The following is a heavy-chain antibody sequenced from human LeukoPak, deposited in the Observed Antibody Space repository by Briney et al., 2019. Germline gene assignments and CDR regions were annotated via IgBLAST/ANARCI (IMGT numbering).Heavy chain of an antibody. D-gene: IGHD3-22*01. V-gene: IGHV4-34*01. CDR3: ARGRPAFNYYDSSGPFDY. CDR2: INHSGST. CDR1: GGSFSGYY. Sequence: SETLSLTCAVHGGSFSGYYWSWIRQPPGKGLEWIGEINHSGSTNYNPSLKSRVNISVDTSKNQFSLKLSSVTAADTAVNYCARGRPAFNYYDSSGPFDYWGQGTLVTVSS. J-gene: IGHJ4*02.